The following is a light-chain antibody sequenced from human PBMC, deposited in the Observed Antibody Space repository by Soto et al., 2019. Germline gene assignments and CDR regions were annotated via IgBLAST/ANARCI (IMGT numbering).Light chain of an antibody. J-gene: IGKJ1*01. CDR3: LQHHSYPQT. V-gene: IGKV1-17*01. CDR1: QGIKND. Sequence: DIQMTQSPSSLSASVGDGVTITCRASQGIKNDLAWYQQKPGKAPKRLIYAVSSLQSEVPSRFSGSGSGTEFTLTISSLQPEDVATYYCLQHHSYPQTFGQGTNVEI. CDR2: AVS.